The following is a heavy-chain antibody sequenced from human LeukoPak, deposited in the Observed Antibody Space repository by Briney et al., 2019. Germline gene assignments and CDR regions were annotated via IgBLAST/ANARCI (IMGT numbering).Heavy chain of an antibody. Sequence: SETLSLTCAVYGGSFSGYYWSWIRQPPGKGLEWIGEIDHSGSTNYNPSLKSRVTISVDTSKNQFSLKLSSVTAADTAVYYCARVAEDYYDSSGYDYWGQGTLVTVSS. CDR1: GGSFSGYY. J-gene: IGHJ4*02. V-gene: IGHV4-34*01. D-gene: IGHD3-22*01. CDR3: ARVAEDYYDSSGYDY. CDR2: IDHSGST.